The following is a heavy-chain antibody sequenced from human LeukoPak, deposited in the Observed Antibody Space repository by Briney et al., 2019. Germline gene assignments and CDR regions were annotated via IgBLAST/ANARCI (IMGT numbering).Heavy chain of an antibody. CDR1: GGSISSYY. V-gene: IGHV4-4*09. CDR3: ARSYYDFWSGYYSVDAFDI. CDR2: IYTSGST. D-gene: IGHD3-3*01. J-gene: IGHJ3*02. Sequence: PETLSLTCTVSGGSISSYYWSWIRQPPGKGLEWIGYIYTSGSTNYNPSLKSRVTISVDTSKNQFSLKLSSVTAADTAVYYCARSYYDFWSGYYSVDAFDIWGQGTMVTVSS.